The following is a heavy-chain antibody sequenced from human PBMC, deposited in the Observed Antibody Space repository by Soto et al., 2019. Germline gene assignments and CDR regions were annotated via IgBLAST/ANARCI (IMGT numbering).Heavy chain of an antibody. J-gene: IGHJ4*02. Sequence: EVQLLESGGGLVQPGGSLRLSCAASGFTFSRNAMSWVRQAPGKGLEWVSAISGSGGSTYYADSVKGRFTISRDNAKNTLYLQMTSLRAEDTAIYYCAKGDYDFWRGYPKYWGQGTLVTVSS. D-gene: IGHD3-3*01. V-gene: IGHV3-23*01. CDR1: GFTFSRNA. CDR2: ISGSGGST. CDR3: AKGDYDFWRGYPKY.